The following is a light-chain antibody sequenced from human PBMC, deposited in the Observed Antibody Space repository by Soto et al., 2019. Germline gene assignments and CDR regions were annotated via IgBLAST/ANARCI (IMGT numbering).Light chain of an antibody. CDR2: GAS. V-gene: IGKV3-20*01. Sequence: EIVLRQSPGTLSLSPWERATLSCRASQSLHSSYLAWYQQKPGQAPRLLIYGASRRATGIPDRFSGSGSGTDFTLTISRLEPEDFAVYYCQQYGSSPPGTFGQGTKVDI. CDR1: QSLHSSY. CDR3: QQYGSSPPGT. J-gene: IGKJ1*01.